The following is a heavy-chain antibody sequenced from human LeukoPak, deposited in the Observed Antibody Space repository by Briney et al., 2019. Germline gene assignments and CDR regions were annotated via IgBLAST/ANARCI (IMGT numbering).Heavy chain of an antibody. CDR3: AIQTRDYDILTGYYITDY. Sequence: RGSLRLSCAASGFTFSSYSMNWVRQAPGKGLEWVSSISSSSSYIYYADSVKGRFTISRDNAKNSLYLQMNSLRAEDTAVYYCAIQTRDYDILTGYYITDYWGQGTLVTVSS. CDR2: ISSSSSYI. CDR1: GFTFSSYS. V-gene: IGHV3-21*01. D-gene: IGHD3-9*01. J-gene: IGHJ4*02.